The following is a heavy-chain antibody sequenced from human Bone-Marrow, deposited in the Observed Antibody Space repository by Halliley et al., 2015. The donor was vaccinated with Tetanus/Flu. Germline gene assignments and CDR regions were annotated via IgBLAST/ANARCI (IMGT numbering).Heavy chain of an antibody. D-gene: IGHD5-12*01. J-gene: IGHJ4*02. CDR2: IYSSGTP. V-gene: IGHV4-59*09. Sequence: EWIGYIYSSGTPKFNPSLENRATMSVVASTNQFSLNIKSLAAADTAIYYCARGPMGSGYADFWGRGLLVTVSS. CDR3: ARGPMGSGYADF.